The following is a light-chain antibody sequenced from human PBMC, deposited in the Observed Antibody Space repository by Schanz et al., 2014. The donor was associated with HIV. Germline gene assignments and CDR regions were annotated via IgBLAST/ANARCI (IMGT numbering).Light chain of an antibody. CDR1: QSVSTF. CDR3: QQYDSSPQIT. Sequence: EIVLTQSPGTLSLSPGERATLSCRASQSVSTFLAWYQQKPGQAPRLLIYGASGRATGIPDRFSGSGSGTDFTLTISRLEPEDFAVYYCQQYDSSPQITFGQGTRLEIK. J-gene: IGKJ5*01. V-gene: IGKV3-20*01. CDR2: GAS.